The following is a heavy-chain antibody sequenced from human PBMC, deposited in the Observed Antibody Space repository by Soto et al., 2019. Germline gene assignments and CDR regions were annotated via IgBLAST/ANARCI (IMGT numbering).Heavy chain of an antibody. V-gene: IGHV1-46*01. J-gene: IGHJ4*02. CDR1: GYTFTTYY. CDR2: INPSDGST. D-gene: IGHD4-17*01. CDR3: ARDPRGTVSRFDY. Sequence: QVQLVQSGAEVKNPGASVKVSCTTSGYTFTTYYIHWVRQAPGQGLEWMGIINPSDGSTTYAKNFQDRVTMTRNTSTSTVYMELTSLTSEDTAIYYCARDPRGTVSRFDYWGQGALVTVSS.